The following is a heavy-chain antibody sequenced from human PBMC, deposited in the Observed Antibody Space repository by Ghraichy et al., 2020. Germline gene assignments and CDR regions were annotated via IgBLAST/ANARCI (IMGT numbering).Heavy chain of an antibody. CDR1: GFTFSSYA. J-gene: IGHJ6*02. CDR3: ATDPYGDYYYYYGMDV. Sequence: GSLRLSCAASGFTFSSYAMSWVRQAPGKGLEWVSAISGSGGSTYYADSVKGRFTISRDNSKNTLYLQMNSLRAEDTAVYYCATDPYGDYYYYYGMDVWGQGTTVTVSS. D-gene: IGHD4-17*01. CDR2: ISGSGGST. V-gene: IGHV3-23*01.